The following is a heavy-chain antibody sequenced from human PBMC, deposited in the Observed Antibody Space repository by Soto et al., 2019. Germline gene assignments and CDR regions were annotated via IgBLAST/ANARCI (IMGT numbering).Heavy chain of an antibody. CDR3: ARGTFNKYDFWGLAPPGPRNNWFDP. Sequence: ASVKVSCKASGYTFTSYDINWVRQATGQGLEWMGWMNPNCGNTGYAQKFQGRVTMTRSTSISTAYMELSSLRSEDTAVYYCARGTFNKYDFWGLAPPGPRNNWFDPWGQGTLVTVSS. D-gene: IGHD3-3*01. CDR1: GYTFTSYD. V-gene: IGHV1-8*01. CDR2: MNPNCGNT. J-gene: IGHJ5*02.